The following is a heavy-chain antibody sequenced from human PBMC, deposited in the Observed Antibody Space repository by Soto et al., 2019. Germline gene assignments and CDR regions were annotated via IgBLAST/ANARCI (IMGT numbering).Heavy chain of an antibody. D-gene: IGHD2-15*01. CDR2: TGGGGVST. Sequence: EVQLLESGGGLVEPGGSLRLSCAASGFTFRSYAMTWVRQAPGKGLEWVSYTGGGGVSTYYADSVKGRFTSSRDDSTNTLYLQMNSLRAADTALYYCAKIVGGGSHHDAFDIWGQGTMVTVSS. CDR1: GFTFRSYA. J-gene: IGHJ3*02. CDR3: AKIVGGGSHHDAFDI. V-gene: IGHV3-23*01.